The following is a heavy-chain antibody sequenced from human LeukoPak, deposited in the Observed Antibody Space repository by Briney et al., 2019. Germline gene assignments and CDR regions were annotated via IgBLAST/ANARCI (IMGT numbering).Heavy chain of an antibody. D-gene: IGHD3-22*01. Sequence: GGSLRLSCAASGFTFSNYGMYWVRQAPGKGLEWVAFIRYDGSNKYYADSVKGRFTISRDNSKNTLYLQMNSLRAEDTAVYYCAKDYYDSSGRLDYWGQGTLVTVSS. CDR3: AKDYYDSSGRLDY. CDR2: IRYDGSNK. J-gene: IGHJ4*02. V-gene: IGHV3-30*02. CDR1: GFTFSNYG.